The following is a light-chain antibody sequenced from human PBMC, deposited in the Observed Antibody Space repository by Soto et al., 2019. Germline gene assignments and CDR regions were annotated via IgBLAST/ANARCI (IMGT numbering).Light chain of an antibody. CDR3: QQYDSLFS. J-gene: IGKJ3*01. Sequence: DIQLTQSPSSLSASVGDRKTITCQASLHINDCVNWYQQKPGKAPKLLVYDASTLETGVPLRFSGSGSGRDITFTISGLHPEDVATYYCQQYDSLFSFGPGTKVEI. CDR1: LHINDC. V-gene: IGKV1-33*01. CDR2: DAS.